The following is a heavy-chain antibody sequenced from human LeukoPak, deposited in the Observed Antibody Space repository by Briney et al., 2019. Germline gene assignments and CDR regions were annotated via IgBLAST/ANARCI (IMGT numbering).Heavy chain of an antibody. D-gene: IGHD3-10*01. Sequence: GGSLRLSCAASGFAFNTYSMSWVRQAPGKRLEWVSVIGDDGTTTFYADSVKGRFTISRDNSKNMVYLQMNGLRVDDTAVYYCANRNYYGSGSYEDWGKGTLVTVSS. CDR1: GFAFNTYS. CDR2: IGDDGTTT. CDR3: ANRNYYGSGSYED. V-gene: IGHV3-23*01. J-gene: IGHJ4*02.